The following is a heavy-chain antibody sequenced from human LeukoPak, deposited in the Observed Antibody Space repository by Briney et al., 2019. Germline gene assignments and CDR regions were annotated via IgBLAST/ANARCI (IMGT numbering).Heavy chain of an antibody. CDR3: ARDFWSGYFDY. V-gene: IGHV4-39*02. J-gene: IGHJ4*02. D-gene: IGHD3-3*01. CDR2: IYYSGST. Sequence: KPSETLSLTCTVSGGSISSSSYYRGWIRQPPGKGLEWIGSIYYSGSTYYNPSLKSRVTISIDTSKNQFSLKLSSVTAADTAVYYCARDFWSGYFDYWGQGTLVTVSS. CDR1: GGSISSSSYY.